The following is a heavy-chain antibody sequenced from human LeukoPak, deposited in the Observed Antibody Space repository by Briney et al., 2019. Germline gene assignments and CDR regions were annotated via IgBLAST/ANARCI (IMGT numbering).Heavy chain of an antibody. CDR3: AREYHYYDTRGYYYFDY. D-gene: IGHD3-22*01. CDR2: IYYSGST. J-gene: IGHJ4*02. V-gene: IGHV4-59*01. Sequence: PSETLSLTCSLSTGSLSRSYWGWGRQPPGKGREWVGYIYYSGSTNYNPSLKSRVTMSLDTSRNQLSLKLSSVTAADTAVYYCAREYHYYDTRGYYYFDYWGQGTLVTVSS. CDR1: TGSLSRSY.